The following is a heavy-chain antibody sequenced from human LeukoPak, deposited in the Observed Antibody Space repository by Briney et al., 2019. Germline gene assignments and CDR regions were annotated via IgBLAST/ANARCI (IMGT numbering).Heavy chain of an antibody. Sequence: SETLSLTCAVYGGSFSGYYWSWIRQPPGKGMEWLGEINHSGSTNYNPSLKSRVTISVDASKNQVSLKLSSVTAADTAVYYCARGGVLRYFDWLLFNWFDPWGQGTLVTVSS. V-gene: IGHV4-34*01. J-gene: IGHJ5*02. D-gene: IGHD3-9*01. CDR2: INHSGST. CDR1: GGSFSGYY. CDR3: ARGGVLRYFDWLLFNWFDP.